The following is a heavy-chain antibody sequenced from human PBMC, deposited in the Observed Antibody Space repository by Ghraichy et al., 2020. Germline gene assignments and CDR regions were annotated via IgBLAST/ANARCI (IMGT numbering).Heavy chain of an antibody. Sequence: SGPTLVKPTQTLTLTCTFSGFSLSSRGMYVNWIRQPPGKALEWLARIDWDDAKDYSTSLKTRLTISKDTSKNQVVLTMTNMDPVDTATYYCARSGPAALFDYWGQGTLVTVSS. CDR1: GFSLSSRGMY. D-gene: IGHD6-25*01. J-gene: IGHJ4*02. CDR3: ARSGPAALFDY. V-gene: IGHV2-70*11. CDR2: IDWDDAK.